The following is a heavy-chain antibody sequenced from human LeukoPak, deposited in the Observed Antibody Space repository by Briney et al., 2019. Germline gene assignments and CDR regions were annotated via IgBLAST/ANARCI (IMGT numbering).Heavy chain of an antibody. Sequence: GGSLRLSCAASGFTFSTYAMIWVRQAPGKGLEWVSVISGNGGGTYFADSVKGRFTISRDNSKNTLYLQMNSLRAEDTAIYYCAKSVGVVITAHYYFDYWGQGTLVTVSS. CDR1: GFTFSTYA. CDR3: AKSVGVVITAHYYFDY. V-gene: IGHV3-23*01. CDR2: ISGNGGGT. D-gene: IGHD3-3*01. J-gene: IGHJ4*02.